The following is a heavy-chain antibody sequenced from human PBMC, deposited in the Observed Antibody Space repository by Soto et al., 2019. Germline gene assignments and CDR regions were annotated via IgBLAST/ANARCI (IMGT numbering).Heavy chain of an antibody. CDR2: IYYSGST. D-gene: IGHD3-22*01. CDR1: GGSISSGGYY. V-gene: IGHV4-31*03. J-gene: IGHJ4*02. CDR3: ARDYYDSSGYFDY. Sequence: PSETLSLTCTVSGGSISSGGYYWSWIRQHPGKGLEWIGYIYYSGSTHYNPSLKSRVTISVDTSKNQFSLKLSSVTAADTAVYYCARDYYDSSGYFDYWGQGTLVTVSS.